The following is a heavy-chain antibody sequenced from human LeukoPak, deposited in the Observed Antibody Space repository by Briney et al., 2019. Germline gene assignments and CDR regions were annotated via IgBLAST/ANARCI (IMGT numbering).Heavy chain of an antibody. CDR2: VVPMFGVR. J-gene: IGHJ4*02. V-gene: IGHV1-69*04. CDR3: ATEPSRSYSFDHLDF. D-gene: IGHD5-12*01. Sequence: ASVKVSCKTSGGTFNNYAISWVRQAPGQGLEWMGRVVPMFGVRNYPQTFRGRVNITADKATNTVYMELRSLRAEDTAIYYCATEPSRSYSFDHLDFWGLGTPVTVSS. CDR1: GGTFNNYA.